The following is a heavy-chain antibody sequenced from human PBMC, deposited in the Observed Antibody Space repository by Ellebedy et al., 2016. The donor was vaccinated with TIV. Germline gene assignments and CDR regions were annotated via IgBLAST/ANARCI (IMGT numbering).Heavy chain of an antibody. CDR1: GYSISSGYY. J-gene: IGHJ4*02. V-gene: IGHV4-38-2*02. Sequence: SETLSLXXTVSGYSISSGYYWGWIRQPPGKGLEWIGSIYYSGSTYYNPSLKSRVTISVDTSKNQFSLKLSSVTAADTAVYYCAAQVNLFDYWGQGTLVTVSS. D-gene: IGHD1-14*01. CDR3: AAQVNLFDY. CDR2: IYYSGST.